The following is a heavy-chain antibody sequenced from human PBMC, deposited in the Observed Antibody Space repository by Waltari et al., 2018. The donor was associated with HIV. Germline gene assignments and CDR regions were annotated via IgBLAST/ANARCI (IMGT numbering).Heavy chain of an antibody. J-gene: IGHJ4*02. CDR3: ARGLRGYQFDY. D-gene: IGHD3-22*01. V-gene: IGHV4-59*01. CDR1: GGSISSYY. Sequence: QVQLQESGPGLVKPSETLSLTCTVSGGSISSYYCSWIRQPPGKGLEWSGYIYYSGSTNYNPSLKSRVTISVDTSKNQFSLKLSSVTAADTAVYYCARGLRGYQFDYWGQGTLVTVSS. CDR2: IYYSGST.